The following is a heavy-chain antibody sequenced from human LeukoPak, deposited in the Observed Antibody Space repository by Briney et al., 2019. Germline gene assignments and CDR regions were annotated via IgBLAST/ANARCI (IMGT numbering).Heavy chain of an antibody. Sequence: GGSLRLSCAASGFTFSTYWMNWVRQAPGKGLEWVAHIKQDGSQEYYVDSAKGRFTISRDNAKNSLYLQTNSLRAEDTAVYYCARGVPYASWSGPHYSGYWGQGTLVTVSS. CDR3: ARGVPYASWSGPHYSGY. CDR2: IKQDGSQE. D-gene: IGHD3-3*01. J-gene: IGHJ4*02. V-gene: IGHV3-7*01. CDR1: GFTFSTYW.